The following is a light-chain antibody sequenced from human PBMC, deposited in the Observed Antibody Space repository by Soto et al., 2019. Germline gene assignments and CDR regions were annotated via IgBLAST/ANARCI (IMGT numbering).Light chain of an antibody. CDR1: SSDVGAYNY. J-gene: IGLJ1*01. V-gene: IGLV2-14*01. CDR3: SSLTTSFTSV. Sequence: QSALTQPASVSGSPGQSVAISCTGTSSDVGAYNYISWYQQHPGKAPKLLLSEVSNRPSGVSDRFSGSKSGNTASLTISGLQAEDEADYYCSSLTTSFTSVFGTGTKLTVL. CDR2: EVS.